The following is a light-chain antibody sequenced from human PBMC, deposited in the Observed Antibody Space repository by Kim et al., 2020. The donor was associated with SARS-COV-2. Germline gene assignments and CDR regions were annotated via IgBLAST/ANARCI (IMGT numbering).Light chain of an antibody. CDR2: GAS. V-gene: IGKV1-27*01. Sequence: DIQMTQSPSSLSASVGDRVTITCRASQDISNSLAWFQHKPGRAPKLLIYGASALHSEVPSRFSGSRSGTDFTLTISSLQPEDVATFYCLRYNSAPWTFGQGTKVEIK. CDR3: LRYNSAPWT. J-gene: IGKJ1*01. CDR1: QDISNS.